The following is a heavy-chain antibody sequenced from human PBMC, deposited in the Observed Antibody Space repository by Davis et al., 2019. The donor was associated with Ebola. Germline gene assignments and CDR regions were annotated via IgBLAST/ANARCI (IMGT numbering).Heavy chain of an antibody. J-gene: IGHJ5*02. D-gene: IGHD6-13*01. V-gene: IGHV4-39*07. CDR1: GGSISSSSYY. CDR2: IYYSGST. Sequence: ESLKISCTVSGGSISSSSYYWGWIRQPPGKGLEWIGSIYYSGSTYYNPSLKSRVTISVDTSKNQFSLKLSSVTAADTAVYYCARLKQQLDPGWFDPWGQGTLVTVSS. CDR3: ARLKQQLDPGWFDP.